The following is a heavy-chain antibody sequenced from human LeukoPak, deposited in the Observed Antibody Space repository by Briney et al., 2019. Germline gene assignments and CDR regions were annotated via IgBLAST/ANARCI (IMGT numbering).Heavy chain of an antibody. CDR3: ARDRYGSAVGGMDV. J-gene: IGHJ6*02. Sequence: GGSLRLSCSVARFATSTYSMNWVRQAPGKGLEWVSSISSSGKYVYYGDSVKGRFTLSRDDAKNELYLQMNSLRGEDTALYYCARDRYGSAVGGMDVWGQGTTVTVSS. V-gene: IGHV3-21*06. CDR2: ISSSGKYV. D-gene: IGHD3-10*01. CDR1: RFATSTYS.